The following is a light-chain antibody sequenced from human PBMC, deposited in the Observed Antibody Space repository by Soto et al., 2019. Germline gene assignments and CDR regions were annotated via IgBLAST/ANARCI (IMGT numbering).Light chain of an antibody. CDR1: QGINND. Sequence: DLPMTQSPSSLSASVGDRVTITCQASQGINNDLNWYQQKPGKAPKLLIYAASNLETGVPSRFSGSGSETHFTFTISSLQPEDIATYHCQQYYYLPYTFGQGTKLE. J-gene: IGKJ2*01. CDR2: AAS. CDR3: QQYYYLPYT. V-gene: IGKV1-33*01.